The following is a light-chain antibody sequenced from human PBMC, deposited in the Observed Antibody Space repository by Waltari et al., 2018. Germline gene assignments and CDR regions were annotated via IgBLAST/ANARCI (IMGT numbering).Light chain of an antibody. CDR3: SAWDSSLSVWV. CDR2: QDD. V-gene: IGLV1-51*02. CDR1: SSNIGRSY. Sequence: QSMVTQPPSVSAAPGQRVTISCSGSSSNIGRSYVSWYQQVPGTAPKLLIYQDDKRPSGVSDRFSGSKSGASASLAITGLQTGDEADYYCSAWDSSLSVWVFGGGTRLTVL. J-gene: IGLJ3*02.